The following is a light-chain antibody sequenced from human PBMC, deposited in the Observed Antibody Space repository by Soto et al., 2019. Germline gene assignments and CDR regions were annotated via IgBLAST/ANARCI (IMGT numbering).Light chain of an antibody. CDR3: TSYTSSTTLV. CDR1: SSDVGRYNS. V-gene: IGLV2-14*01. J-gene: IGLJ2*01. CDR2: EVS. Sequence: QSVLTQPASVSGSPGQSITISCTGTSSDVGRYNSVSWYQQHPGKAPKLMIYEVSNRPSGVSHRFSGSKSGNTASLTISGLQAEDEADYYCTSYTSSTTLVFGGGTKLTVL.